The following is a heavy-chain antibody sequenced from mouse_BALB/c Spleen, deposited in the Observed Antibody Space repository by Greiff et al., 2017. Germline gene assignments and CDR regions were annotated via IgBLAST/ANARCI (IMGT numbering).Heavy chain of an antibody. J-gene: IGHJ1*01. CDR3: TRGFHYYGYWYFDV. CDR1: GYTFTSYW. CDR2: IYPGSGST. D-gene: IGHD1-2*01. V-gene: IGHV1S22*01. Sequence: LQQPGSELVRPGASVKLSCKASGYTFTSYWMHWVKQRHGQGLEWIGNIYPGSGSTNYDEKFKSKGTLTVDTSSSTAYMHLSSLTSEDSAVYYCTRGFHYYGYWYFDVWGAGTTVTVSS.